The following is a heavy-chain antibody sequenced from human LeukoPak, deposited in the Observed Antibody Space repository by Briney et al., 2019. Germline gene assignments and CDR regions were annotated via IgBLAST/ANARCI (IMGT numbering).Heavy chain of an antibody. Sequence: PSETLSLTCTVSGGSISGSYWSWIRQPPGKGLEWIGYFYYSGSTNYTPSLKSRVTISVDTSKNQFFLKLSSVTAADTAVYYCARVQRGYSPRVFDYWGQGTPVTVSS. J-gene: IGHJ4*02. CDR1: GGSISGSY. V-gene: IGHV4-59*08. CDR2: FYYSGST. CDR3: ARVQRGYSPRVFDY. D-gene: IGHD5-18*01.